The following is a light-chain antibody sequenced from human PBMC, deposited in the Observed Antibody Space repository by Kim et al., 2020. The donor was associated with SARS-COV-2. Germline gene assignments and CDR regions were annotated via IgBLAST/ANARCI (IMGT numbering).Light chain of an antibody. CDR1: KLGDKY. V-gene: IGLV3-1*01. J-gene: IGLJ1*01. CDR3: QAWDSSTYV. Sequence: SYELTQPPSVSVFPGQTASITCSGDKLGDKYACWYQQKPGQSPVLLMYHDSKRPSGIPERFSGSNSGNTATLTISGTQAMDEADYYCQAWDSSTYVFGTGTQLTVL. CDR2: HDS.